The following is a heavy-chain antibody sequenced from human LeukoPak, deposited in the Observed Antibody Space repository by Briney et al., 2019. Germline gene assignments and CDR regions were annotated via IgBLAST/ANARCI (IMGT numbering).Heavy chain of an antibody. Sequence: SETLSLTCAVYGGSFSGYYWSWIRQPPGKGLEWIGEINHSGSTNYNPSLKSRVAISVDTSKNQFSLKLSSVTAADTAVYYCARRRSGWFLPNWFDPWGQGTLVTVSS. CDR2: INHSGST. CDR1: GGSFSGYY. CDR3: ARRRSGWFLPNWFDP. J-gene: IGHJ5*02. D-gene: IGHD6-19*01. V-gene: IGHV4-34*01.